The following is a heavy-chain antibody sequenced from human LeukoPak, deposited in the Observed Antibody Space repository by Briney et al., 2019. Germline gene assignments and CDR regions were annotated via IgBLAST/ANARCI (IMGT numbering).Heavy chain of an antibody. CDR3: ARRRESSGLIFDY. J-gene: IGHJ4*02. CDR2: IIPIFGTA. D-gene: IGHD6-19*01. Sequence: SVKVSCKASGYTFTSYGISWVRQAPGQGLEWMGRIIPIFGTANYAQNFQGRVTITTDESTSTAYMELSSLRSEDTAVYYCARRRESSGLIFDYWGQGTLVTVSS. V-gene: IGHV1-69*05. CDR1: GYTFTSYG.